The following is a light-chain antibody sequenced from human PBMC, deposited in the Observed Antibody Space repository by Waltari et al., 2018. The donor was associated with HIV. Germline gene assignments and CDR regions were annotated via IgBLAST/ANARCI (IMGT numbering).Light chain of an antibody. CDR2: EVT. Sequence: QSALTQSASVSGSPGQSITISCTGTSSDVGAYTLVSWYQQPPGEVPKLLIYEVTKRPSGVSTRFSGSKSANTASLTISGLQAEDEADYYCCSYAGSGLVFGGGTKLTVL. J-gene: IGLJ3*02. CDR3: CSYAGSGLV. V-gene: IGLV2-23*02. CDR1: SSDVGAYTL.